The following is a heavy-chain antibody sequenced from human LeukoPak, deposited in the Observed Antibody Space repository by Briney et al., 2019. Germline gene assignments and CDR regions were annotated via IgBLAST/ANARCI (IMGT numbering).Heavy chain of an antibody. V-gene: IGHV4-39*07. D-gene: IGHD3-22*01. CDR2: IYYSGST. Sequence: SETLSLTCTVSGGSISSSSYYWGWIRQPPGKGLEWIGSIYYSGSTYYNPSLKSRVTISVDTSKNQFSLKLSSVTAADTAVYYCARTYYDGAFDIWGQGTMVTVSS. CDR3: ARTYYDGAFDI. J-gene: IGHJ3*02. CDR1: GGSISSSSYY.